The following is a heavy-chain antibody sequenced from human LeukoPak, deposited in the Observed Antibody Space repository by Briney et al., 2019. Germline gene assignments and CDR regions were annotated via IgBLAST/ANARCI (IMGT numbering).Heavy chain of an antibody. CDR3: ARDSYGDYVFDY. CDR1: GFTFSSYS. Sequence: GGSLRLSCAASGFTFSSYSMNWVRQAPGKGLEWVSYISSSSSYIYYADSVKGRFTISRDNAKNSLYLQMNSLRAEDTAVYYCARDSYGDYVFDYWGQGTLVTVSS. D-gene: IGHD4-17*01. CDR2: ISSSSSYI. J-gene: IGHJ4*02. V-gene: IGHV3-21*05.